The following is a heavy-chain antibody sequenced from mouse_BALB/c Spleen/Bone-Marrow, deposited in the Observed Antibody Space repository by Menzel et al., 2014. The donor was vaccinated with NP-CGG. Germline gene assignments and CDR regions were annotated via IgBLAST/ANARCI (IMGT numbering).Heavy chain of an antibody. V-gene: IGHV14-3*02. J-gene: IGHJ4*01. D-gene: IGHD2-2*01. CDR1: GFNIKDTY. CDR2: IDPAHGNT. CDR3: SIWFLPYGLDY. Sequence: EVQLQQSGVELVKPGASDKLSCTASGFNIKDTYMHWEKQRPEQCLEWIGRIDPAHGNTKYDPQFPGKATTTADTSSNSTSLQLSSLTSEDPAISYCSIWFLPYGLDYWGQGTLVTVSS.